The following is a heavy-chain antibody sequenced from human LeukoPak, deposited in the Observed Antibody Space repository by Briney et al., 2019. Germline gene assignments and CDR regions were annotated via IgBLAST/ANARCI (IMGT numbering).Heavy chain of an antibody. CDR3: AKDFDGSTWFGRNYMDV. D-gene: IGHD6-13*01. V-gene: IGHV3-74*01. J-gene: IGHJ6*03. CDR2: INTDGSST. Sequence: GSLRLSCAASGFTFSSYWMHWVRQAPGKGLVWVSRINTDGSSTIYADSVKGRFTISRDNAKNTLYLQMNSLRAEDTAVYYCAKDFDGSTWFGRNYMDVWGKGTTVTVSS. CDR1: GFTFSSYW.